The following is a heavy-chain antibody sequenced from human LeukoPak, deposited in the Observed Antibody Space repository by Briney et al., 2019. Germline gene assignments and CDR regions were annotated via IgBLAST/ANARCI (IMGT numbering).Heavy chain of an antibody. V-gene: IGHV4-39*01. CDR2: IYYSGST. CDR1: GGSISSSSYY. CDR3: ARHETYYYDSSGYSRDLDY. J-gene: IGHJ4*02. D-gene: IGHD3-22*01. Sequence: SETLSLTCTVSGGSISSSSYYWGWLRQPPGKGLEWIGSIYYSGSTYYNPSLKSRVTISVDTSKNQFSLKLSSVTAADTAVYYCARHETYYYDSSGYSRDLDYWGQGTLVTVSS.